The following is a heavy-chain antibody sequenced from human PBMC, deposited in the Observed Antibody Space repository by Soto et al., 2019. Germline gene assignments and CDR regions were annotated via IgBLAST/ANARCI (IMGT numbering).Heavy chain of an antibody. Sequence: EVQLSGSGGGLVQPGGSLRLSCAASGFTFSSYAMSWVRQAPGKGLEWVSAISGSSTSTYYADSVKGRFIISRDNSKNTLYLQMNSLRAEDTVVYYCAKDPSSGFAMENYFDYWGQGTLVTVSS. CDR1: GFTFSSYA. CDR3: AKDPSSGFAMENYFDY. V-gene: IGHV3-23*01. CDR2: ISGSSTST. J-gene: IGHJ4*02. D-gene: IGHD3-10*01.